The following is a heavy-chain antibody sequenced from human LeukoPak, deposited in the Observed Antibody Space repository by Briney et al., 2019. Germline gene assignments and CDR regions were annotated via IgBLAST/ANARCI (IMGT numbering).Heavy chain of an antibody. Sequence: PGGSLRLSCAASGFTVSSNYMSWVRQAPGKGLEWVSVIYSGGSTYYADSVKGRFTISRDNSKNTLYLQMNSLRAEDTAVYYCARVPTSTGIAAAGGDYWGQGTLVTVSS. CDR1: GFTVSSNY. CDR2: IYSGGST. J-gene: IGHJ4*02. V-gene: IGHV3-53*01. CDR3: ARVPTSTGIAAAGGDY. D-gene: IGHD6-13*01.